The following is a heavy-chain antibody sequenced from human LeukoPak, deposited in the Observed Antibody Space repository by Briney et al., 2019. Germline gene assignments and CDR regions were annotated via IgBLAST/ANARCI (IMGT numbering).Heavy chain of an antibody. Sequence: GASVKVSCKASGYTCTTYNIHWVRQAPGQGLEWMGWITPNSGGTNYAQKFQGRVTMTRDTSISTAYMELSRLRSDDTAAYSCARGRGGGYFDFWGQETLVTVCS. V-gene: IGHV1-2*02. D-gene: IGHD2-15*01. J-gene: IGHJ4*02. CDR3: ARGRGGGYFDF. CDR2: ITPNSGGT. CDR1: GYTCTTYN.